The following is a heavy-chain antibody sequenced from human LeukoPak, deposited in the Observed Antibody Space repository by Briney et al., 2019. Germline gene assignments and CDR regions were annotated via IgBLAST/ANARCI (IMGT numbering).Heavy chain of an antibody. CDR3: ASSRKYYYGSGIPDPTDYYYYYAMDV. J-gene: IGHJ6*02. D-gene: IGHD3-10*01. CDR1: GYTFTSYG. Sequence: ASVKVSCKASGYTFTSYGISWVRQAPGQVLEWMGWISAYNGNTNYAQKLQGRVTMTTDTSTSTAYMELRSLRSDDTAVYYCASSRKYYYGSGIPDPTDYYYYYAMDVWGQGTTVTVSS. V-gene: IGHV1-18*01. CDR2: ISAYNGNT.